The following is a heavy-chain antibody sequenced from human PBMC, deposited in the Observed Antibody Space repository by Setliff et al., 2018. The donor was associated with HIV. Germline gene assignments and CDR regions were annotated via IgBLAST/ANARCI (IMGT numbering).Heavy chain of an antibody. Sequence: GGSLRLSCAASGFTFSSYWMSWVRQAPGKGLEWVSSISSSGGTTYFADTVKGRFTISRDNSKNTVYLQMDSLRAADTAVYYCVTDGPGTHGPADYWGQGTLVTVSS. CDR1: GFTFSSYW. J-gene: IGHJ4*02. CDR3: VTDGPGTHGPADY. CDR2: ISSSGGTT. V-gene: IGHV3-23*01.